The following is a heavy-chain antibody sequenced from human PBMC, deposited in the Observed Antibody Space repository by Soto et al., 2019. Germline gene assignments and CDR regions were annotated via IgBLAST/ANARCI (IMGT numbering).Heavy chain of an antibody. J-gene: IGHJ4*02. D-gene: IGHD2-15*01. Sequence: QVQLQESGPGLVKPSQTLSLTCTVSGGSISSGDYYWSWIRQPPGKGLEWIGYIYYSGSTYYNPSLKSRVTRSVDTAKNQFSLKLSAVTAADTAVYYWARVWVVAGQYYFDYWGQGTLVTVSS. V-gene: IGHV4-30-4*01. CDR2: IYYSGST. CDR3: ARVWVVAGQYYFDY. CDR1: GGSISSGDYY.